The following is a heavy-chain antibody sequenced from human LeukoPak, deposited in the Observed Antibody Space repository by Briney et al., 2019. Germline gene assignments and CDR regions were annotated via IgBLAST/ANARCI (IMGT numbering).Heavy chain of an antibody. CDR3: ARGTRGSSSPARSFDY. CDR1: GGSFSGYY. CDR2: INHSGST. D-gene: IGHD6-6*01. Sequence: PSETLSLTCAVYGGSFSGYYWSWIRQPPGKGLEWIGEINHSGSTNYNPSLKSRVTISVDTSKNQFSLKLSSVTAADTAVYYCARGTRGSSSPARSFDYWGQGTIVTVSS. V-gene: IGHV4-34*01. J-gene: IGHJ4*02.